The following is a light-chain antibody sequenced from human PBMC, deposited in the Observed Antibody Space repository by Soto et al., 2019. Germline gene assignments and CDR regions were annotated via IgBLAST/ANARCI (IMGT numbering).Light chain of an antibody. J-gene: IGLJ1*01. Sequence: QSVLTQPASVSGSPGQSITISCTGTSSDVGAYNYVSWYQQHPGKAPKLMIYDISNRPSRVSDRFSGSKSGNTASLTISRLQADDEADYYCTSYTSSSTLGVFGTGTKVTVL. CDR1: SSDVGAYNY. CDR2: DIS. V-gene: IGLV2-14*01. CDR3: TSYTSSSTLGV.